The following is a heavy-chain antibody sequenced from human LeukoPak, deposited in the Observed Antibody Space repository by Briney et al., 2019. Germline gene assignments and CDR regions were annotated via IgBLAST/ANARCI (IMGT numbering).Heavy chain of an antibody. CDR1: GDSISSSSYY. CDR2: IYYNGNT. J-gene: IGHJ6*03. Sequence: SETLSLTCTVYGDSISSSSYYWVWIRQPPGKGLEWIGSIYYNGNTYYNPSLKSRVTISVDTSKNQFSLRLSSVTAADTAVYFCARGGPPGYYYDYYMDVWGKGTTVTISS. V-gene: IGHV4-39*07. CDR3: ARGGPPGYYYDYYMDV.